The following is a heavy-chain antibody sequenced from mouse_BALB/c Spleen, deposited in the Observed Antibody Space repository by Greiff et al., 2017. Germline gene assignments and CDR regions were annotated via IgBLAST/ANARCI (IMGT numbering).Heavy chain of an antibody. CDR2: IDPENGNT. Sequence: EVQLQQPGAELVRPGASVKLSCKASGYSFTSYWMNWVKQRPEQGLEWIGWIDPENGNTIYDPKFQGKASITADTSSNTAYLQLSSLTSEDTAVYYCALYGNYQVTTYYAMDYWGQGTSVTVSS. CDR1: GYSFTSYW. CDR3: ALYGNYQVTTYYAMDY. J-gene: IGHJ4*01. D-gene: IGHD2-10*02. V-gene: IGHV14-1*02.